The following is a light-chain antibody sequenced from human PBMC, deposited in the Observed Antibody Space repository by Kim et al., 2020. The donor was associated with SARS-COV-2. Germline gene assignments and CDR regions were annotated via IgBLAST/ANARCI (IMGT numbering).Light chain of an antibody. Sequence: SITLSCTGTSSYVGGYIYVSWYQQHPGKAPKLMIYDVSNRPSGVSNRFSGSKSGNSASLTISGLQAEDEADYYCSSYTSSSTVVFGGGTQLTVL. CDR2: DVS. CDR3: SSYTSSSTVV. V-gene: IGLV2-14*03. J-gene: IGLJ2*01. CDR1: SSYVGGYIY.